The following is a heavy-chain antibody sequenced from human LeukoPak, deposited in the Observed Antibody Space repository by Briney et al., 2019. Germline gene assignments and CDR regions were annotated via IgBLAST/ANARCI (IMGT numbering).Heavy chain of an antibody. CDR3: AKGSYSSSSAFVDY. J-gene: IGHJ4*02. Sequence: GGSLRLSCAASGFTFDDNAMHWVRQAPGKGLEWVSGISWNSGSIGYADSVKGRFTISRDNAKNSLYLQMNSLRAEDTALYYCAKGSYSSSSAFVDYWGQGTLVTVSS. V-gene: IGHV3-9*01. CDR2: ISWNSGSI. D-gene: IGHD6-13*01. CDR1: GFTFDDNA.